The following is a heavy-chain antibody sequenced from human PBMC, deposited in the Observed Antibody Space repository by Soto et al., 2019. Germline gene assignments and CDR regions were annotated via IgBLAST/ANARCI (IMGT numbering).Heavy chain of an antibody. CDR1: GYTFSNYG. Sequence: QVQLVQSGAEVKKPGASVTVSCKTSGYTFSNYGINWVRQAPGQGREWMGWISGYNGNTNYAQTVQGRVTMTTDTSTGTVYMALRSLKSDDTAIYYCSRFIMVGGWFDPNYYHGMDVWGQGTTVTVSS. CDR3: SRFIMVGGWFDPNYYHGMDV. CDR2: ISGYNGNT. J-gene: IGHJ6*02. D-gene: IGHD6-19*01. V-gene: IGHV1-18*01.